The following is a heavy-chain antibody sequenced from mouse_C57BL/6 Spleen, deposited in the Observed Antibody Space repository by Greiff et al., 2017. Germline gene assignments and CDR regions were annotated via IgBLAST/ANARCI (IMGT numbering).Heavy chain of an antibody. CDR3: ARSAGSSSYYFDY. Sequence: VKLQESGAELARPGASVKLSCKASGYTFTSYGISWVKQSTGQGLEWIGEIYPRSGNTYYNEKFKGKATLTADKSSSTAYMELRSLTSEDSAVYFCARSAGSSSYYFDYWGQGTTLTVSS. CDR1: GYTFTSYG. V-gene: IGHV1-81*01. D-gene: IGHD1-1*01. CDR2: IYPRSGNT. J-gene: IGHJ2*01.